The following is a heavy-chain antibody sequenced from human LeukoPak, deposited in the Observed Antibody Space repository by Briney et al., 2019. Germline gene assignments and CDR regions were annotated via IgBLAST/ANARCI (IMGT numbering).Heavy chain of an antibody. CDR3: AKEGIAVASFDY. CDR2: ISGSISGSGGST. V-gene: IGHV3-23*01. J-gene: IGHJ4*02. D-gene: IGHD6-19*01. Sequence: GASLRLSCAASGFAFSAYAMSWVRQAPGKGLEWVSAISGSISGSGGSTYYADSVKGRFTISRDSSKNTLFLQLNGLRAEDTAVYYCAKEGIAVASFDYWGQGTLVTVSS. CDR1: GFAFSAYA.